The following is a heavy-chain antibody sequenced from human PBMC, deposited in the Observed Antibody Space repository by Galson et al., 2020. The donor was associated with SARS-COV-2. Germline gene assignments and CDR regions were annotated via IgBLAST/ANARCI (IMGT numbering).Heavy chain of an antibody. V-gene: IGHV1-69*13. CDR2: IIPIFGTA. CDR3: ARDPKKYYYGSGSYYSLGFGFDY. CDR1: GGTFSSYA. J-gene: IGHJ4*02. D-gene: IGHD3-10*01. Sequence: SVKVSCKASGGTFSSYAISWVRQAPGQGLEWMGGIIPIFGTANYAQKFQGRVTITADESTSTAYMELSSLRSKDTAVYYCARDPKKYYYGSGSYYSLGFGFDYWGQGTLVTVSS.